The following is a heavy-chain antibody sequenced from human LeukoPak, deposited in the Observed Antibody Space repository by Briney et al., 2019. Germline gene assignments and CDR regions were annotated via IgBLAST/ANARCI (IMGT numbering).Heavy chain of an antibody. Sequence: GGSLRLSCAASGFTFSSYSMNWVRQAPGKGLEWVSSISSSSSYIYYADSVKGRFTISRDNAKNSLYLQMNSLRAEDTAVYYCARGSPYDSSGYPFDYWGQGTLVTVSS. CDR2: ISSSSSYI. D-gene: IGHD3-22*01. V-gene: IGHV3-21*01. CDR3: ARGSPYDSSGYPFDY. J-gene: IGHJ4*02. CDR1: GFTFSSYS.